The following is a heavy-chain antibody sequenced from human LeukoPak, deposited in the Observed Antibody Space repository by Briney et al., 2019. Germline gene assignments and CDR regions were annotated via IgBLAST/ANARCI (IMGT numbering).Heavy chain of an antibody. Sequence: GGSLRLSCAASGFTFSSYGMSWVRHAPGKGLEWVANIKQDGSEKYYVDSVKGRFTISRDNAKNSLYLQMNSLRAEDTAVYYCARGRRDTAMVFDAFDIWGQGTMVTVSS. V-gene: IGHV3-7*01. J-gene: IGHJ3*02. CDR1: GFTFSSYG. CDR3: ARGRRDTAMVFDAFDI. D-gene: IGHD5-18*01. CDR2: IKQDGSEK.